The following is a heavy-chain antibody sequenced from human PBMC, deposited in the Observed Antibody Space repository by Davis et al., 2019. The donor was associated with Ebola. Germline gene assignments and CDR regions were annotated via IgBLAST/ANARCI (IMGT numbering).Heavy chain of an antibody. J-gene: IGHJ4*02. CDR1: GFTFDDYA. CDR2: ISGSGGST. V-gene: IGHV3-23*01. D-gene: IGHD2-15*01. CDR3: AKTDCSGGSCYLFDY. Sequence: GESLKISCAASGFTFDDYAMHWVRQAPGKGLEWVSAISGSGGSTYYADSVKGRFTISRDNSKNTLYLQMNSLRAEDTAVYYCAKTDCSGGSCYLFDYWGQGTLVTVSS.